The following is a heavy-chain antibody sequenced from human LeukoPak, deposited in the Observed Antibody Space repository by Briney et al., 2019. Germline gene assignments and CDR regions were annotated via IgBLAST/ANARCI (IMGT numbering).Heavy chain of an antibody. J-gene: IGHJ3*02. CDR1: GYTFTSYA. CDR3: ARVPGAFDI. V-gene: IGHV1-2*02. Sequence: ASVKVSCKASGYTFTSYAMNWVRQAPGQGLEWMGWINPNSGGTNYAQKFQGRVTMTRDTSISTAYMELSRLRSDDTAVYYCARVPGAFDIWGQGTMVTVSS. CDR2: INPNSGGT.